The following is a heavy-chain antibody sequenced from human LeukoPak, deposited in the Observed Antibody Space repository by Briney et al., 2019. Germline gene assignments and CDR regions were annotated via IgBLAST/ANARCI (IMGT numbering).Heavy chain of an antibody. V-gene: IGHV4-4*07. CDR3: ARVDLRAAYFDY. CDR2: IYTSGST. CDR1: GGSISSYY. Sequence: SETLSLTCTVSGGSISSYYWSWIRQPAGKGLEWIGRIYTSGSTGYNPSLKSRVTMSVDTSKNQFSLKLSSVTAADTAVHYCARVDLRAAYFDYWGQGTLVTVSS. J-gene: IGHJ4*02. D-gene: IGHD2-15*01.